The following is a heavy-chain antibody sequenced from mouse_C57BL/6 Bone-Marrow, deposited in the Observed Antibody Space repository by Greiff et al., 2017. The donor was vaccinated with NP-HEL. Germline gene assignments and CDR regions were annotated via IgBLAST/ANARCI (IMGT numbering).Heavy chain of an antibody. CDR3: ARSLYPTDY. D-gene: IGHD2-1*01. CDR2: IYPGDGDT. CDR1: GYAFSSSW. V-gene: IGHV1-82*01. Sequence: QVQLQQSGPELVKPGASVKISCKASGYAFSSSWMNWVKQRPGKGLEWIGRIYPGDGDTNYNGKFKGKATLTADKSSSTAYMQLSSLTSEDSAVYFCARSLYPTDYGGQGTTLTVSA. J-gene: IGHJ2*01.